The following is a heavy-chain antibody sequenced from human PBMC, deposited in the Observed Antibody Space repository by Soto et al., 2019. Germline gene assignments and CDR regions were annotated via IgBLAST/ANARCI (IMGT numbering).Heavy chain of an antibody. V-gene: IGHV4-39*01. CDR3: ARRPVYSGNRESDF. J-gene: IGHJ4*02. Sequence: SETLSLTCTVSGGSISSSPYYWGWIRQPPGKGLEWIGSVYYSGGPNYNPSLQSRVTISVDTSRNQISLKVYSVTTADTAVYYCARRPVYSGNRESDFWGQGTLVTVSS. CDR1: GGSISSSPYY. D-gene: IGHD1-26*01. CDR2: VYYSGGP.